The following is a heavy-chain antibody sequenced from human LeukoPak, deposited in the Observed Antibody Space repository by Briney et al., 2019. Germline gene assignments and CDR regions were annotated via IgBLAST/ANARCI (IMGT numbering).Heavy chain of an antibody. CDR1: GFTVSSNY. CDR3: AKESAYYDSSGYPRAYYFDY. CDR2: IYSGGST. D-gene: IGHD3-22*01. V-gene: IGHV3-53*01. J-gene: IGHJ4*02. Sequence: GGSLRLSCAASGFTVSSNYMSWVRQAPGKGLEGVSIIYSGGSTFYADSVKGRFTISRDNSKNTLYLQMNSLRAEDTAVYYCAKESAYYDSSGYPRAYYFDYWGQGTLVTVSS.